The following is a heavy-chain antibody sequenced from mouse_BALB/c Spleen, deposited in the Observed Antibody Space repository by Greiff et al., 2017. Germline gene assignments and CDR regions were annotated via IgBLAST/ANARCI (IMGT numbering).Heavy chain of an antibody. CDR3: ARFPYRYGYFDY. V-gene: IGHV14-3*02. J-gene: IGHJ2*01. Sequence: VQLQQSGAELVKPGASVKLSCTASGFNIKDTYMHWVKQRPEQGLEWIGRIDPANGNTKYDPKFQGKATITADTSSNTAYLQLSSLTSEDTAVYYCARFPYRYGYFDYWGQGTTLTVSA. D-gene: IGHD2-14*01. CDR2: IDPANGNT. CDR1: GFNIKDTY.